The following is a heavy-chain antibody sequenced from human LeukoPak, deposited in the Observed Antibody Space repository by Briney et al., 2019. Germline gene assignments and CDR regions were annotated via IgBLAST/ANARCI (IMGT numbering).Heavy chain of an antibody. J-gene: IGHJ4*02. D-gene: IGHD3-10*01. CDR2: IYYSGRA. Sequence: SQTLSLTCTVSGGSFSSGNFYWSWIRQYPGRGLEWFGYIYYSGRAYYNPSLKSRVTISVDTSKKQFSLTLSTVTAADTAIYYCARAGGSGNSTYYFDYWGQGTQVTVSS. CDR3: ARAGGSGNSTYYFDY. CDR1: GGSFSSGNFY. V-gene: IGHV4-31*03.